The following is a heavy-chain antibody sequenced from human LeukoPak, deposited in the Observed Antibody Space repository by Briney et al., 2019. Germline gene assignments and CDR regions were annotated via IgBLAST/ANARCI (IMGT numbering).Heavy chain of an antibody. CDR3: ATETWYTFDF. V-gene: IGHV3-74*01. CDR2: IKTDGSTT. J-gene: IGHJ4*02. CDR1: GFIFSGYW. D-gene: IGHD6-13*01. Sequence: PGGSLRLSCAGSGFIFSGYWMHWVRQAPGKGLVWVSRIKTDGSTTYYADSVKGRFTVSRDNAKNTLYLQMDSLRAEDTAVYYCATETWYTFDFWGQGTLVTVSS.